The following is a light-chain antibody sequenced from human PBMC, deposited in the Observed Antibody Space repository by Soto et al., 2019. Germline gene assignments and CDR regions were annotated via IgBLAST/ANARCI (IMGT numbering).Light chain of an antibody. Sequence: ENVLSQSPGTLSLSPGERATLSCRASQIIGSSYLAWYQQKPGHDPRLIIYGTSIRATGIPDRFSGSGSGTDFTLTISRLEPEDFAVYYCQECSSSWLTFGQGTKVEIK. CDR3: QECSSSWLT. CDR1: QIIGSSY. V-gene: IGKV3-20*01. CDR2: GTS. J-gene: IGKJ1*01.